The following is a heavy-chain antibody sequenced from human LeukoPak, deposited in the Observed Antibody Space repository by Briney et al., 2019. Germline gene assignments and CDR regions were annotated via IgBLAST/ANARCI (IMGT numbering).Heavy chain of an antibody. CDR1: GFTFSSYE. J-gene: IGHJ6*03. D-gene: IGHD3-3*01. CDR2: ISSSGSTI. Sequence: PGGSLRLSCAASGFTFSSYEMNWVRQAPGKGLEWVSYISSSGSTIYYADSVKGRFTISRDNAKNSLYLQMNSLRAEDTAVYYCARMEEYYDFWSGIWGPRYYYYMDVWGKGTTVTVSS. CDR3: ARMEEYYDFWSGIWGPRYYYYMDV. V-gene: IGHV3-48*03.